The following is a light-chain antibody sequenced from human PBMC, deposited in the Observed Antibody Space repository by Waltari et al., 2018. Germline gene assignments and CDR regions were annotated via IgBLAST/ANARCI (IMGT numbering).Light chain of an antibody. CDR3: QQYYSYPLWT. Sequence: AIRMTQSPSSFSASTGDRVTITCRASQGISSYLAWYQQKPGKARKLLIYASSTFQSGVPTRFSGSGSETDFTLTISCLQSEDFATYYCQQYYSYPLWTFGQGTKVEIK. V-gene: IGKV1-8*01. J-gene: IGKJ1*01. CDR1: QGISSY. CDR2: ASS.